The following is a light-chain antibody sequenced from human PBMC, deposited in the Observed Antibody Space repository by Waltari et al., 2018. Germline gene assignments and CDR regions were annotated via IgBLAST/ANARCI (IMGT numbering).Light chain of an antibody. V-gene: IGLV3-10*01. J-gene: IGLJ2*01. Sequence: SYEVTQPPSVSVSPGQTARITCSGAALPKKDAHWYQQKSGQARVLVIYEDLKRLSGIPERFSGSNSGNTATLTISGVGVGDEADYYCQVWDTSRDNVVFGGGTKLTVL. CDR3: QVWDTSRDNVV. CDR1: ALPKKD. CDR2: EDL.